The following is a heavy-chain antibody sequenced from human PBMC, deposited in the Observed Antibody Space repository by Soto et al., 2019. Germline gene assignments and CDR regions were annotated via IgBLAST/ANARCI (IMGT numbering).Heavy chain of an antibody. CDR1: GFSLSTSGMC. Sequence: SGPTLVNPTQTLILTCTFSGFSLSTSGMCVSWIRQPPGKALEWLALIDWDDDKYYSTSLKTRLTISKDTSKNQVVLTMTNMDPVDTATYYCARIPAAAGAYYYGMDVWGRGTTVTVSS. J-gene: IGHJ6*02. D-gene: IGHD6-13*01. V-gene: IGHV2-70*01. CDR2: IDWDDDK. CDR3: ARIPAAAGAYYYGMDV.